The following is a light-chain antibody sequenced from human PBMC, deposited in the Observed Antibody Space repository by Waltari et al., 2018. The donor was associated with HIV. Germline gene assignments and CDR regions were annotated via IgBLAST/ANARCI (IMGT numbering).Light chain of an antibody. CDR3: QSYDNSLSGTYV. Sequence: QSVLTQPPSLSGIPGQRLTISCTGSNSNIGADYDVHWYQHLPGTAPKVLIYGNTNRPSGVPDRFSVSKSGASASLVITGLQAEDEADYYCQSYDNSLSGTYVFGGGTKVNVL. J-gene: IGLJ1*01. CDR2: GNT. CDR1: NSNIGADYD. V-gene: IGLV1-40*01.